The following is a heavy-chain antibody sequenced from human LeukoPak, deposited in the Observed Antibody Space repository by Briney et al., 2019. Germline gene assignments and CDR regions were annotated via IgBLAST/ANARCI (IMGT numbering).Heavy chain of an antibody. CDR3: VRGPHIAATSY. J-gene: IGHJ4*02. V-gene: IGHV3-7*03. CDR1: GFSFNNYR. CDR2: IKQDGSEK. D-gene: IGHD6-25*01. Sequence: GGFLRLSCVASGFSFNNYRMTWVRQAPGKGLEWVANIKQDGSEKQYVDSVKGRFAISRDNAKKSLYLQINTLRAEDTAVYYCVRGPHIAATSYWGQGALVTVSS.